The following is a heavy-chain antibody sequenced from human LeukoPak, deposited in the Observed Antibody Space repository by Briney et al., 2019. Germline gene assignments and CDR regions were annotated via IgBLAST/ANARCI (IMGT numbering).Heavy chain of an antibody. D-gene: IGHD3-9*01. CDR1: GYTFPRYG. CDR2: ISTYDGNT. V-gene: IGHV1-18*04. Sequence: APVKVSCKASGYTFPRYGISWVRQAPGQGLEWMGWISTYDGNTNYAQNLQGRVTMTTDTSATTAYMELRNLRSDDTAVYYCARGTLGDILTGSYDCWGQGTLVTVSS. CDR3: ARGTLGDILTGSYDC. J-gene: IGHJ4*02.